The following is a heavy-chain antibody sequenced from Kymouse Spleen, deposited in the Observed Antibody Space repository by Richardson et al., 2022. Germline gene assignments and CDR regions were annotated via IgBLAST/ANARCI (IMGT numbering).Heavy chain of an antibody. CDR1: GFTFSGSA. D-gene: IGHD3-10*01. V-gene: IGHV3-73*02. Sequence: EVQLVESGGGLVQPGGSLKLSCAASGFTFSGSAMHWVRQASGKGLEWVGRIRSKANSYATAYAASVKGRFTISRDDSKNTAYLQMNSLKTEDTAVYYCTSAYYYGSGSYYKVGQGTLVTVSS. CDR2: IRSKANSYAT. J-gene: IGHJ4*02,IGHJ5*02.